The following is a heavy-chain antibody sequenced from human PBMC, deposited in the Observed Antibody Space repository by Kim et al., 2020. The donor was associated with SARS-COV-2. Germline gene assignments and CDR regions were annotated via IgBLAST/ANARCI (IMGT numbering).Heavy chain of an antibody. J-gene: IGHJ4*02. CDR2: VSDTGADR. V-gene: IGHV3-23*01. Sequence: GGSLRLSCAASGFTFSSYGMSWVRQAPGKGLEWVSAVSDTGADRNYANSVKGRFTISRDNSKNTLYLQMNSLRDEDTAVYYCAKRLGPTTPNFDYWGQGTLVTVSS. CDR3: AKRLGPTTPNFDY. CDR1: GFTFSSYG. D-gene: IGHD1-26*01.